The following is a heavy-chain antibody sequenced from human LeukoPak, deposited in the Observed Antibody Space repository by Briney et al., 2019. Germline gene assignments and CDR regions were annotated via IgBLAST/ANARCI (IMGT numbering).Heavy chain of an antibody. Sequence: ASVKVSCKASGYTFTGYYMHWVRQAPGQGLEWMGWINPNSGGTNYAQKFQGRVTMTRDTSISTAYMELSRLRSDDTAVYYCARDLLWFGELLYSPTGFDPWGQGTLVTVSS. CDR1: GYTFTGYY. J-gene: IGHJ5*02. D-gene: IGHD3-10*01. CDR2: INPNSGGT. V-gene: IGHV1-2*02. CDR3: ARDLLWFGELLYSPTGFDP.